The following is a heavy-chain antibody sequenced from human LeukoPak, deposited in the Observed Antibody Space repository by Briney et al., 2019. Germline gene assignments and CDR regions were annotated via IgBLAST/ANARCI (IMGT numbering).Heavy chain of an antibody. CDR1: GGSISSGDYY. D-gene: IGHD3-22*01. CDR3: ARMYDSSGYYYPFDY. Sequence: PSETLSLTCTVSGGSISSGDYYWNWIRQPPGKGLEWIGYIYYTGSTNYNPSLKSRVTISVDTSKNHFSLKLSSVTAADTAVYYCARMYDSSGYYYPFDYWGQGTLVTVSS. CDR2: IYYTGST. J-gene: IGHJ4*02. V-gene: IGHV4-61*08.